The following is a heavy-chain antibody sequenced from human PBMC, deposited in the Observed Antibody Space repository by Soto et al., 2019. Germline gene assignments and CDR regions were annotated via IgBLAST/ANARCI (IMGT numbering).Heavy chain of an antibody. Sequence: ASVKVSCKASGYTFTSYDISWVRQAPGQGLEWMGWISAYNGNTNYAQKLQGRVTMTTDTSTSTAYMELRSLRSDDTAVYYCARGRHNSSSCLMDVWGQGTTVTVSS. D-gene: IGHD6-13*01. CDR3: ARGRHNSSSCLMDV. CDR2: ISAYNGNT. CDR1: GYTFTSYD. V-gene: IGHV1-18*01. J-gene: IGHJ6*02.